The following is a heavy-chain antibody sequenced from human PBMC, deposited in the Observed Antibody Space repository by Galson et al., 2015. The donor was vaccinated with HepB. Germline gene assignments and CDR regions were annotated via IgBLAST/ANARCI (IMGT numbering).Heavy chain of an antibody. J-gene: IGHJ4*02. Sequence: SLRLSCAASGFTFDDYGMSWVRQAPGKGLEWVSGINWNGGSTGYADSVKGRFTISRDNAKNSLYLQMNSLRAEDTALYYCARGGEPVYYFDYWGQGTLVTVSS. D-gene: IGHD3-10*01. CDR1: GFTFDDYG. V-gene: IGHV3-20*04. CDR3: ARGGEPVYYFDY. CDR2: INWNGGST.